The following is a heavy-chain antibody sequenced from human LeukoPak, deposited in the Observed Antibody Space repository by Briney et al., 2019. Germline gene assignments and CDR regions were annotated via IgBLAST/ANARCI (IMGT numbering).Heavy chain of an antibody. V-gene: IGHV1-2*06. J-gene: IGHJ4*02. CDR3: ARYCSSTSCYSDY. CDR1: GYTFTGYY. CDR2: INPNSGGT. D-gene: IGHD2-2*01. Sequence: ASVKVSCKASGYTFTGYYMHWVRQAPGRGLEYMGRINPNSGGTVYAQKFQGRVTMTRDTSITTAYMELTRLRSDDTAVYYCARYCSSTSCYSDYWGQGTLVTVSS.